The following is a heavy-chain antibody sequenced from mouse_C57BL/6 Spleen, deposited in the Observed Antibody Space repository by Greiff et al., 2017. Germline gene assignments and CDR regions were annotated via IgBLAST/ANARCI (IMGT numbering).Heavy chain of an antibody. J-gene: IGHJ4*01. D-gene: IGHD2-2*01. CDR3: ARRGYYDAMDY. V-gene: IGHV1-54*01. Sequence: QVQLKQSGAELVRPGTSVKVSCKASGYAFTNYLIEWVKQRPGQGLEWIGVINPGSGGTNYNEKFKGKATLTADKSSSTAYMQLSSLTSEDSAVYVCARRGYYDAMDYWGQGTSVTVSS. CDR1: GYAFTNYL. CDR2: INPGSGGT.